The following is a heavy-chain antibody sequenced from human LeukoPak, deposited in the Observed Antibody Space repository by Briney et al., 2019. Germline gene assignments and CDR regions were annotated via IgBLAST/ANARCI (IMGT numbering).Heavy chain of an antibody. CDR2: ISTNGDHT. V-gene: IGHV3-64D*06. CDR3: VKTNSGAYDY. J-gene: IGHJ4*02. D-gene: IGHD2-15*01. Sequence: GGSLRLFCSASGFTFSTYDMHWVRQAPGTGLECLSHISTNGDHTYYADSVRGRFTISRDNSKNTLYLQMSSLSAEDTAVYYCVKTNSGAYDYWGQGTLVTVSS. CDR1: GFTFSTYD.